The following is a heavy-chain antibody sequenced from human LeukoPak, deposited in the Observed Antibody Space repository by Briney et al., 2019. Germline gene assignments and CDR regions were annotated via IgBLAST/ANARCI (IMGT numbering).Heavy chain of an antibody. D-gene: IGHD1-26*01. CDR2: IYSDNT. J-gene: IGHJ6*03. Sequence: GGSLRLSCTVSGFTVSSNSMSWVRQAPGKGLEWVSFIYSDNTHYSDSVKGRFTISRDNSKNTLYLQMNRLRGEDTAVYYCAKDWSYQGNYYYMDVWGKGTTVTISS. CDR1: GFTVSSNS. V-gene: IGHV3-66*03. CDR3: AKDWSYQGNYYYMDV.